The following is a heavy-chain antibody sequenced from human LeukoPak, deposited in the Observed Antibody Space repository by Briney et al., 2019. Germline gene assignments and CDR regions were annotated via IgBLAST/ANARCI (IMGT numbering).Heavy chain of an antibody. Sequence: GGSLRLSCAASGFTFDDYGMSWVRQDPGKGLEWGSGINWDGGSTSYADSLKGRFTISRDNANNSLYLQMNSLRAEDTALYYCARGSYYDTSGHYACWGQGTLVTVSS. CDR1: GFTFDDYG. CDR3: ARGSYYDTSGHYAC. V-gene: IGHV3-20*04. J-gene: IGHJ4*02. CDR2: INWDGGST. D-gene: IGHD3-22*01.